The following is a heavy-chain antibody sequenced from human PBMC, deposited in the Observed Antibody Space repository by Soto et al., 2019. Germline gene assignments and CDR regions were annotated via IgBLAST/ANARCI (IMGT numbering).Heavy chain of an antibody. Sequence: SETLSLTCTVSGGSISSYYWSWIRQPPGKGLEWIGYIYYSGSTNYNPSLKSRVTISVDTSKNQFSLKLSSVTAADTAVYYCAREASGYDILTGYYSYYYYYMDVWGKGTTVTVSS. J-gene: IGHJ6*03. CDR1: GGSISSYY. D-gene: IGHD3-9*01. V-gene: IGHV4-59*01. CDR2: IYYSGST. CDR3: AREASGYDILTGYYSYYYYYMDV.